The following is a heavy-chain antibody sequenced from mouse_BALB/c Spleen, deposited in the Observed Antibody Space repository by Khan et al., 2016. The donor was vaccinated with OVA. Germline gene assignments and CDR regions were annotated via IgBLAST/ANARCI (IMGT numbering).Heavy chain of an antibody. V-gene: IGHV1S29*02. Sequence: VQLQPSGPELVKPGASVRISCKASGYTFTDYNMDWVKQSHGKSLEWIGYIHPNNGGTGYNQKFKTKATLTVDNSSSTAYMELRSLTSEDSAVYYCARSGYGSFGFWGQGTLVTVSA. D-gene: IGHD1-2*01. J-gene: IGHJ3*01. CDR2: IHPNNGGT. CDR3: ARSGYGSFGF. CDR1: GYTFTDYN.